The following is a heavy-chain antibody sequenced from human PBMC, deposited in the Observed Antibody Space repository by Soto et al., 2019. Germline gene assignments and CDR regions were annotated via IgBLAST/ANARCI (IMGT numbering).Heavy chain of an antibody. CDR2: MNPNSGNT. CDR1: GYTFTSYD. CDR3: ARQRSVVVTPWWFDP. J-gene: IGHJ5*02. D-gene: IGHD2-15*01. Sequence: ASVKVSCKASGYTFTSYDINWVRQATGQGLEWMGWMNPNSGNTGYAQKFQGRVTMTRNTSISTAYMEPSSLRSEDTAVYYCARQRSVVVTPWWFDPWGQGTLVTVSS. V-gene: IGHV1-8*01.